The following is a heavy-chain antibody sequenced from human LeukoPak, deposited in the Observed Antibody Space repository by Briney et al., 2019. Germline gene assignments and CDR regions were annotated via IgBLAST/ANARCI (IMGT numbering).Heavy chain of an antibody. Sequence: PSETLSLTCAVSGGSISSGGYSWSWIRQPPGKGLEWIGYIYYSGSTYYNPSLKSRVTISVDTSKNQFSLKLSSVTAADTAVYYCARAYYDILTGGKGEGSDYYYYMDVWGKGTTVTVSS. J-gene: IGHJ6*03. D-gene: IGHD3-9*01. CDR1: GGSISSGGYS. CDR3: ARAYYDILTGGKGEGSDYYYYMDV. CDR2: IYYSGST. V-gene: IGHV4-30-4*07.